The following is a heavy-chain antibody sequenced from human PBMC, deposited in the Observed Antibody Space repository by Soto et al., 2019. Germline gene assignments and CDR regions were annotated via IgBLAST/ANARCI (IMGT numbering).Heavy chain of an antibody. CDR2: IFYSGTT. J-gene: IGHJ3*01. V-gene: IGHV4-30-4*01. D-gene: IGHD3-16*01. Sequence: QVQLQESGPGLVKPSQTLSLTCTVSGGSISSGYYYWNWIRQPPGKGLEWLGYIFYSGTTQYNPSLKSRVTISADTSKNHFTHELTSVTAADTAVYYCARNFYEDVAYPTDAFDLWGQGTLITVSS. CDR1: GGSISSGYYY. CDR3: ARNFYEDVAYPTDAFDL.